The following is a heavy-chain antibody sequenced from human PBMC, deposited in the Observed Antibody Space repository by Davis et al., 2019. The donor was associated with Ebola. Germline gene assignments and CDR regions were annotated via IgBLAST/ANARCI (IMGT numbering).Heavy chain of an antibody. D-gene: IGHD1-1*01. CDR3: VKKGPLVPGNSWFDA. CDR2: TNTDGSTT. CDR1: GFTFSNYW. V-gene: IGHV3-74*01. J-gene: IGHJ5*02. Sequence: GESLKISCVVSGFTFSNYWMHWVRQASGKGPVWVSRTNTDGSTTNYADSVKGRFTISRDNTKNTLYLQMNSLRVEDSAVYHCVKKGPLVPGNSWFDAWGQGTLVTVSS.